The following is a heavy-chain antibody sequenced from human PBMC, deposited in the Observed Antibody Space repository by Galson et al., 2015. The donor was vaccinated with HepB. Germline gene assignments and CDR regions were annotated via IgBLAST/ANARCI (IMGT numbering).Heavy chain of an antibody. D-gene: IGHD3-3*01. CDR1: GFTFSSYG. V-gene: IGHV3-30*18. Sequence: SLRLSCAASGFTFSSYGMHWVRQAPGKGLEWVAVISYDGSNKYYADSVKGRFTISRDNSKNTLYLQMNSLRAEDTAVYYCAKVAPTDPSYYDFWSGYSIPYGYYYYMDVWGKGTTVTVSS. CDR3: AKVAPTDPSYYDFWSGYSIPYGYYYYMDV. CDR2: ISYDGSNK. J-gene: IGHJ6*03.